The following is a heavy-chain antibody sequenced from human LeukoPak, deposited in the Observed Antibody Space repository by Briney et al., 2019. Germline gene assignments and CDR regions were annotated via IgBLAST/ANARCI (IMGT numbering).Heavy chain of an antibody. J-gene: IGHJ3*02. CDR1: GFTFSDYA. D-gene: IGHD1-26*01. Sequence: GGSLRLSCAVSGFTFSDYAMSWVRQGPGKGLEWVSTISISGDNTYYADSVKGRFTISRDNSKNTLYLQMNSLRAEDTGVYYCAKDQGGSYYDDAFDIWGQGTMVTVSS. V-gene: IGHV3-23*01. CDR2: ISISGDNT. CDR3: AKDQGGSYYDDAFDI.